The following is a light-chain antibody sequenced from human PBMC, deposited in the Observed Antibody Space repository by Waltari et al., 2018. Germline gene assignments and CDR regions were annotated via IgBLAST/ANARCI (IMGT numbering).Light chain of an antibody. CDR2: EVK. CDR3: SSYTTRSTWV. J-gene: IGLJ3*02. V-gene: IGLV2-14*01. CDR1: INAIGRFDF. Sequence: QSALTQTASVSASPGQSITISCTGTINAIGRFDFLPWYQQHPGQAPRLLMYEVKYRPSGLSDRFAGSKSDNTASLNIFGLQAEDEADYYGSSYTTRSTWVFGGGTKLTVL.